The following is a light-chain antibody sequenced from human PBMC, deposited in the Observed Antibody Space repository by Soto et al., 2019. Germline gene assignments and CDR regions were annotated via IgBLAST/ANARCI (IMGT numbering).Light chain of an antibody. Sequence: QSVLTQPASGSGSPGQSITISCTGTSSDVGGYNFVTWYQQHPGKAPKLVIHDVTRRPSGVSNRFSGSKSGTTASLTISGLQAEDEADYYCCSYASSTSYVFGTGTKVTV. CDR3: CSYASSTSYV. V-gene: IGLV2-14*01. J-gene: IGLJ1*01. CDR1: SSDVGGYNF. CDR2: DVT.